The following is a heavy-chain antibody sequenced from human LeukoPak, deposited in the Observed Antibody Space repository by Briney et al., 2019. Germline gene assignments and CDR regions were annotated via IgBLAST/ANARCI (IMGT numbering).Heavy chain of an antibody. CDR3: ARGARELLIPHFDY. CDR2: ISAYNGNT. J-gene: IGHJ4*02. CDR1: GYTFTSYG. Sequence: GASVEVSCKASGYTFTSYGISWVRQAPGQGLEWMGWISAYNGNTNYAQKLQGRVTMTTDTSTSTAYMDLRSLRSDDTAVYYCARGARELLIPHFDYWGQGTLVTVSS. V-gene: IGHV1-18*01. D-gene: IGHD1-26*01.